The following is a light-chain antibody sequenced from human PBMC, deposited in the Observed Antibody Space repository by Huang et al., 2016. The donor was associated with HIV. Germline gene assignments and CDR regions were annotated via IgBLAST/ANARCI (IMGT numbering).Light chain of an antibody. CDR1: QSVTTR. Sequence: EIVMTQSPASLSVSPGERATLSCRASQSVTTRLAWYQQKPGQAPRLLIYDASTRATGSPARCSGRGSGTEFTLTISSLQSEDFAVYYCQQYNNWQTFGQGTKLQIK. V-gene: IGKV3-15*01. CDR2: DAS. J-gene: IGKJ2*01. CDR3: QQYNNWQT.